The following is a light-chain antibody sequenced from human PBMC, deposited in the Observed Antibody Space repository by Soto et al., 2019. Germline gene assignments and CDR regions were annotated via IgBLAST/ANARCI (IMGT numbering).Light chain of an antibody. J-gene: IGLJ3*02. CDR3: SSYAGSNNLV. V-gene: IGLV2-8*01. CDR1: SSDVGRYSY. CDR2: EVS. Sequence: HSVLTQPPSASGSPGQSVTISCTGTSSDVGRYSYVSWYQQYPGKAPKLMIYEVSKRPSGVPDRFSGSKSGNTASLTVSGLQAEDEADYYCSSYAGSNNLVFGGGTKLTVL.